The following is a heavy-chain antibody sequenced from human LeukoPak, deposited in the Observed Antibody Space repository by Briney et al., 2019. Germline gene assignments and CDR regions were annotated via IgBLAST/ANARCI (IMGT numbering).Heavy chain of an antibody. CDR2: IYYSGTT. CDR3: ARSGSIAAVFDY. CDR1: GDSIRSYY. V-gene: IGHV4-59*12. Sequence: SETLSLTCTFSGDSIRSYYWSWIRQPPGKGLEWLGYIYYSGTTNYNPSLKSRLTMSLDTSKKHLSLRLTSVSAADTAVYYCARSGSIAAVFDYWGQGTLVTVSS. D-gene: IGHD6-13*01. J-gene: IGHJ4*02.